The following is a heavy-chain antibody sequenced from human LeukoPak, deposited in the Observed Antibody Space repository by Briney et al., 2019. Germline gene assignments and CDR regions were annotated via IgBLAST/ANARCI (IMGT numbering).Heavy chain of an antibody. CDR2: IWFDGTNK. D-gene: IGHD2-2*01. J-gene: IGHJ6*03. CDR1: GFTFSSFG. V-gene: IGHV3-33*01. Sequence: GRSLRLSCAASGFTFSSFGFHWVRQAPGKGLEWVALIWFDGTNKYYADSVKGRSTISRDNSKNTLYLQMNSLRAEDTAVYYCARDSRPYYYYMDVWGKGTTVTVSS. CDR3: ARDSRPYYYYMDV.